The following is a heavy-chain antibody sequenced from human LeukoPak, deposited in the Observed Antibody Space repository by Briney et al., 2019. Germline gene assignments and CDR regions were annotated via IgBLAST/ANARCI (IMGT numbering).Heavy chain of an antibody. CDR2: IYTSGST. V-gene: IGHV4-61*02. CDR3: ARGATYYYGSGSSYYYYYYMDV. CDR1: GGSISSSSYY. Sequence: SSETLSLTCTVSGGSISSSSYYWSWIRQPAGKGLEWIGRIYTSGSTNYNPSLKSRVTMSVDTSKNQFSLKLSSVTAADTAVYYCARGATYYYGSGSSYYYYYYMDVWGKGTTVTVSS. J-gene: IGHJ6*03. D-gene: IGHD3-10*01.